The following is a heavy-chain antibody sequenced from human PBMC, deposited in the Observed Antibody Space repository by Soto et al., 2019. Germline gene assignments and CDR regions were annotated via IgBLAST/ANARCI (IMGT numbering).Heavy chain of an antibody. Sequence: PGGSLRLSCAASGFTFSNAWMNWVRQAPGKGLEWVGRIKSKTDGGTTDYAAPVKGRFTISRDDSKNTLYLQMNSLKTEDTAVYYCTTDFIGLRYFDWSPYGMDVWGQGTTVTVSS. CDR1: GFTFSNAW. CDR3: TTDFIGLRYFDWSPYGMDV. J-gene: IGHJ6*02. CDR2: IKSKTDGGTT. D-gene: IGHD3-9*01. V-gene: IGHV3-15*07.